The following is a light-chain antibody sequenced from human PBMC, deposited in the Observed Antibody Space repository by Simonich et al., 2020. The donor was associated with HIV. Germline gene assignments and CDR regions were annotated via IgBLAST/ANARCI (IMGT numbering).Light chain of an antibody. J-gene: IGLJ2*01. CDR2: KNN. Sequence: QSVVTQPPSASGTPGQRVNISCSGRSSNTGSNTVNWYQQLPGTAPKLLIYKNNQRPSGIPDRFSGSKSGTSASLVISGLQSEDEADYSCATWDENLNVVIFGGGTKLTVL. V-gene: IGLV1-44*01. CDR1: SSNTGSNT. CDR3: ATWDENLNVVI.